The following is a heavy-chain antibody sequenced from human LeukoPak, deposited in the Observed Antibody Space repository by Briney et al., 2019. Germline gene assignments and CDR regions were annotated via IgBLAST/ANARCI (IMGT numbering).Heavy chain of an antibody. J-gene: IGHJ6*03. Sequence: SETLSLTCTVSGGSISSYYWSWIRQPAGKGLEWIGRIYTSGSTNYNPSLKSRVTISVDTSKNQFSLKLSSVTAADTAVYYCARTTEGGYSYGYFYYYYMDVWGKGTTVTISS. CDR2: IYTSGST. D-gene: IGHD5-18*01. CDR1: GGSISSYY. CDR3: ARTTEGGYSYGYFYYYYMDV. V-gene: IGHV4-4*07.